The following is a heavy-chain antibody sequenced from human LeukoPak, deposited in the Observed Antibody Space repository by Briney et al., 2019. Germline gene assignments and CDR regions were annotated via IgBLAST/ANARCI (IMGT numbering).Heavy chain of an antibody. CDR3: ARLVSKHYYDSSGFLSGAFDI. CDR1: GGSISSSSYY. Sequence: SETLSLTCTVSGGSISSSSYYWGWIRQPPGKGLEWIGSIYYSGSTYYNPSLKSRVTISVDTSKNQFSLKLSSVTAADTAVYYCARLVSKHYYDSSGFLSGAFDIWGQGTMVTVSS. CDR2: IYYSGST. V-gene: IGHV4-39*07. J-gene: IGHJ3*02. D-gene: IGHD3-22*01.